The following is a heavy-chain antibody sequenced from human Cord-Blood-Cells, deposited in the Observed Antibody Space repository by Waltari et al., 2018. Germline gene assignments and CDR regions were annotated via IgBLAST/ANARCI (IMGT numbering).Heavy chain of an antibody. CDR3: AAGMAAAGTRWFDP. J-gene: IGHJ5*02. Sequence: QLQLQESGPGLVKPSETLSLTCTVSGGSISSRSYYWGWIRQPPGKGLEWIGSIYYSGSTYYNPSLKSRVTISVDTSKNQFSLKLSSVTAADTAVYYCAAGMAAAGTRWFDPWGQGTLVTVSS. D-gene: IGHD6-13*01. V-gene: IGHV4-39*01. CDR2: IYYSGST. CDR1: GGSISSRSYY.